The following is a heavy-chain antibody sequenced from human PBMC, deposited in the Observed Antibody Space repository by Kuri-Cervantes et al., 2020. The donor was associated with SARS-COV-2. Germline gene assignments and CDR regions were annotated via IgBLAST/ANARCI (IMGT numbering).Heavy chain of an antibody. J-gene: IGHJ6*02. Sequence: GSLRLSCAVYGGSFSGYYWSWIRQPPGKGLEWIGEINHSGSTNYNPSLKSRVTISVDTSKNQFSLKLSSVTAADTAVYYCARTSPPNYGMDVWGQGTTVTVSS. V-gene: IGHV4-34*01. CDR1: GGSFSGYY. CDR3: ARTSPPNYGMDV. CDR2: INHSGST.